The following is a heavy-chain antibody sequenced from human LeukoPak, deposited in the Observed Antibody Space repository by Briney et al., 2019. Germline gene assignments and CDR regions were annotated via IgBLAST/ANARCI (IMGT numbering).Heavy chain of an antibody. CDR2: MNPKSGNT. Sequence: ASVTVSCKASGYTFTSYDINWVRQATGQGLEWMGWMNPKSGNTGYAQKFQGRVTMTRDTSISTAYMELGSLRSEDTAVYYCARGRCSGGSCYERRLFDYWGQGTLVTVSS. CDR1: GYTFTSYD. CDR3: ARGRCSGGSCYERRLFDY. J-gene: IGHJ4*02. D-gene: IGHD2-15*01. V-gene: IGHV1-8*01.